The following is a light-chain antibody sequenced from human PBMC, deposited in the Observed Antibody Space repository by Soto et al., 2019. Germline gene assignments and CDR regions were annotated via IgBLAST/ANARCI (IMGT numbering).Light chain of an antibody. CDR3: QQYDTLPLT. V-gene: IGKV1-33*01. Sequence: DIQMTQSPSSLSASVGDRVTIICQASQDITNYLNWYQQKPGKAPNLLIHDSSNWETGVPSRFSGSGTGTYFTLTISSLQPEDIAIYYCQQYDTLPLTFGQGTRLEIK. CDR2: DSS. CDR1: QDITNY. J-gene: IGKJ5*01.